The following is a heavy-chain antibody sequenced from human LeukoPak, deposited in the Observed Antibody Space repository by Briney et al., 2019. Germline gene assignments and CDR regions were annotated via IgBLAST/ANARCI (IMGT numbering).Heavy chain of an antibody. V-gene: IGHV4-61*02. J-gene: IGHJ5*02. CDR3: ARVIKAAAGTGQIDP. CDR1: GGSISSGGYY. CDR2: IYTSGST. D-gene: IGHD6-13*01. Sequence: SETLSLTCTVSGGSISSGGYYWSWIRQPAGKGLEWIGRIYTSGSTNYNPSLKSRVTISVDTSKNQFSLKLSSVTAADTAVYYCARVIKAAAGTGQIDPWGQGTLVTVSS.